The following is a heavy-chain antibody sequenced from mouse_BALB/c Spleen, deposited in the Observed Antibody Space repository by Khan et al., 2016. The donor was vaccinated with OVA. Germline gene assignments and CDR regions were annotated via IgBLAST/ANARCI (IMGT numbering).Heavy chain of an antibody. Sequence: VELVESGGGLVQPGGSRKLSCAASGFTFSSFGMHWVRQAPKKGLEWVAYISSGSSTIYYVDTVKGRFTISRDNPKNTLFLQMTSLRSEDTAMYYCARSGGNFHWYFDVWGAGTSVTVSS. D-gene: IGHD2-1*01. V-gene: IGHV5-17*02. J-gene: IGHJ1*01. CDR2: ISSGSSTI. CDR1: GFTFSSFG. CDR3: ARSGGNFHWYFDV.